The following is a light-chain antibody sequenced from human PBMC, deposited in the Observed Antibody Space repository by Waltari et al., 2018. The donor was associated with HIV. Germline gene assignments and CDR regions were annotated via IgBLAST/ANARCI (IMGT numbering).Light chain of an antibody. Sequence: GQSVTLSCTGSNSDIGSYDYVSWYQLHPGKAPKLVISEVTKRPSGVSDRFSGSKSANTAFLTVSGLQAEDEADYYCSSFADRDGFYVLFGGGTRLTVL. V-gene: IGLV2-8*01. CDR3: SSFADRDGFYVL. CDR1: NSDIGSYDY. J-gene: IGLJ2*01. CDR2: EVT.